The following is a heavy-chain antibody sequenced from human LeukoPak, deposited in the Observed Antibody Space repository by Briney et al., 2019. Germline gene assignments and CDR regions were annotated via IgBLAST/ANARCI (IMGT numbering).Heavy chain of an antibody. CDR1: GFTFSSYG. Sequence: GGSLRLSCAASGFTFSSYGMHWVRQAPGKGLEWVAVISYDGSNKYYADSVKGRFTISRDNSKNTLYLQMNSLRAEDTAVYYCARDRGLWFGESWGQGTLVTVSS. J-gene: IGHJ5*02. CDR2: ISYDGSNK. D-gene: IGHD3-10*01. CDR3: ARDRGLWFGES. V-gene: IGHV3-30*03.